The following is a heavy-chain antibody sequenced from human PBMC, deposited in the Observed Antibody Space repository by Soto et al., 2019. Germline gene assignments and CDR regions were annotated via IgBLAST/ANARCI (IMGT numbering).Heavy chain of an antibody. CDR3: ARGSQYYYDGSGPLDC. CDR1: GFTFSTYT. J-gene: IGHJ4*02. CDR2: ISYDGSNN. V-gene: IGHV3-30-3*01. D-gene: IGHD3-22*01. Sequence: QVQLVESGGGVVQPGGSLTLSCAASGFTFSTYTIHWVRQAPGRGLEWVALISYDGSNNYYADSVKGRFTISRDNSKNTLYLQMTSLRAGDTAVYFCARGSQYYYDGSGPLDCWCQGTLVTVSS.